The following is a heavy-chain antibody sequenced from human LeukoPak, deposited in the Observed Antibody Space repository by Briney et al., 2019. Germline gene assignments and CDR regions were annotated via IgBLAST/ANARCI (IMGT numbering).Heavy chain of an antibody. Sequence: ASVKVSCKASGGTFGSYAISWVRQAPGQGLEWMGGIIPIFGTANYAQKFQGRVTITTDESTSTAYMELSSLRSEDTAVYYCASAYYYDSRDKGWFDPWGQGTLVTVSS. D-gene: IGHD3-22*01. CDR2: IIPIFGTA. CDR3: ASAYYYDSRDKGWFDP. J-gene: IGHJ5*02. CDR1: GGTFGSYA. V-gene: IGHV1-69*05.